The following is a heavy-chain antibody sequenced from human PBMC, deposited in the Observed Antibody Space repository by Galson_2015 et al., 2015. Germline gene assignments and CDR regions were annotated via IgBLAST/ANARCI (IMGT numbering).Heavy chain of an antibody. CDR3: ARVFEGESGSGTDSSGYYLAY. V-gene: IGHV4-34*01. CDR1: GGSFSGFY. J-gene: IGHJ4*02. Sequence: ETLSLTCAFYGGSFSGFYWSWLRQPPGKGLEWIGEINHSGSTKYNPSLKSRVTISVDTSKNQFSLKLSSVTAADTAVYYCARVFEGESGSGTDSSGYYLAYWGQGTLVTVSS. D-gene: IGHD3-22*01. CDR2: INHSGST.